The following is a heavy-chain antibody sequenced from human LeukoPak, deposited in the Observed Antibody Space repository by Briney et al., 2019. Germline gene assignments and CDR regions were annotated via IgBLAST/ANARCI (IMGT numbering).Heavy chain of an antibody. J-gene: IGHJ4*02. CDR3: ARDESGSDYHFDY. V-gene: IGHV3-30*19. D-gene: IGHD5-12*01. CDR1: GFTFNTYG. Sequence: PGRSLRLSCAASGFTFNTYGMHWVRQAPGKGLEWVAVISYDGSKKYHADSVKGRFTISRDNSKNTLYLQMDSLTTEDTAMYYCARDESGSDYHFDYWGQGTLVTVSS. CDR2: ISYDGSKK.